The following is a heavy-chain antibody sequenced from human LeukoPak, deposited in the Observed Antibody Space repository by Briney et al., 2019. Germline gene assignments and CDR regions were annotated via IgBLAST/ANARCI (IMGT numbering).Heavy chain of an antibody. CDR3: ARDRSYYYGSGSVGVFDY. V-gene: IGHV4-34*01. CDR1: GGSFSGYY. J-gene: IGHJ4*02. Sequence: SETLSLTCAVYGGSFSGYYWSWIRQPPGKGLEWIGEINHSGSTYYNPSLKSRVTISVDAPKNQFSLKLSSVTAADTAVYYCARDRSYYYGSGSVGVFDYWGQGTLVTVSS. D-gene: IGHD3-10*01. CDR2: INHSGST.